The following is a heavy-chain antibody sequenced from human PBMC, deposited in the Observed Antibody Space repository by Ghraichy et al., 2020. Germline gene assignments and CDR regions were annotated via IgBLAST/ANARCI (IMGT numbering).Heavy chain of an antibody. V-gene: IGHV4-34*01. CDR3: ARARHPNTYCSSTSCYGRGYYYYYMDV. CDR2: INHSGST. CDR1: GGSFSGYY. D-gene: IGHD2-2*01. Sequence: SETLSLTCAVYGGSFSGYYWSWIRQPPGKGLEWIGEINHSGSTNYNPSLKSRVTISVDTSKNQFSLKLSSVTAADTAVYYCARARHPNTYCSSTSCYGRGYYYYYMDVWGKGTTVTVSS. J-gene: IGHJ6*03.